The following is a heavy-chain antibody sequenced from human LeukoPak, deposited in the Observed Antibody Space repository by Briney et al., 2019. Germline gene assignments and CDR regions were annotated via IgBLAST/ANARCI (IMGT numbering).Heavy chain of an antibody. D-gene: IGHD3-10*01. CDR1: GFTVSDNY. Sequence: GGSLRLSCAASGFTVSDNYMSWVRQAPGKGLEWVAVIWYDGSNKYYADSVKGRFTISRDNSKNTLYLQMNSLRAEDTAVYYCARFMVRDYYYYGMDVWGQGTTVTVSS. V-gene: IGHV3-33*08. CDR2: IWYDGSNK. CDR3: ARFMVRDYYYYGMDV. J-gene: IGHJ6*02.